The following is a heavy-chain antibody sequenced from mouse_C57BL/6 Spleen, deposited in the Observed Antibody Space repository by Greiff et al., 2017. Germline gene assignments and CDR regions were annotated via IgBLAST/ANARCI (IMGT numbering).Heavy chain of an antibody. CDR2: IYPGDGDT. CDR1: GYAFSSSW. V-gene: IGHV1-82*01. Sequence: QVQLQQSGPELVKPGASVKISCKASGYAFSSSWMNWVKQRPGKGLEWIGRIYPGDGDTNYNGKFKGKATLTAYKSSSTAYMQLSSLTSEDSAVYFCARWNYSNPFAYWGQGTLVTVSA. D-gene: IGHD2-5*01. J-gene: IGHJ3*01. CDR3: ARWNYSNPFAY.